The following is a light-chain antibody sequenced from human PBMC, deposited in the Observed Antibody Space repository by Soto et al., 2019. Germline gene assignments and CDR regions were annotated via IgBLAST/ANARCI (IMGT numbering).Light chain of an antibody. Sequence: QAVLTQPPSASGTPGQRVTISCSGSSPNIGSNAVNWYQQLPGTAPRLLIYNDNQRPSGVPDRFSGSKSGTSASLAISGLQSEDEADYYCAAWDNSLTGWLFGGGTKLTVL. V-gene: IGLV1-44*01. CDR3: AAWDNSLTGWL. CDR1: SPNIGSNA. J-gene: IGLJ3*02. CDR2: NDN.